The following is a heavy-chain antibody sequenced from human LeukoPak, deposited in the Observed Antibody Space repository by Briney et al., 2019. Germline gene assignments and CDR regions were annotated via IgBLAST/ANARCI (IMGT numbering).Heavy chain of an antibody. D-gene: IGHD6-19*01. V-gene: IGHV4-34*01. Sequence: SETLSLTCAVYGGSFSGYYWSWIRQPPGKGLEWIGEINHSGSTNYNPSLKSRVTISVDTSKNQFSLKLSSVTAADTAVYYCARHGRVRAVAGHFDYWGQGTLVTVSS. CDR2: INHSGST. CDR1: GGSFSGYY. CDR3: ARHGRVRAVAGHFDY. J-gene: IGHJ4*02.